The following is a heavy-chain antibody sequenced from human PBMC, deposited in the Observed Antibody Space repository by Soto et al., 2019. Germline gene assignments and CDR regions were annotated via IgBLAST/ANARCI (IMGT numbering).Heavy chain of an antibody. CDR1: GYSFTSYW. J-gene: IGHJ4*02. D-gene: IGHD4-17*01. CDR2: IDPSESYT. V-gene: IGHV5-10-1*01. CDR3: ARNYGDHYFDS. Sequence: PGESRKISCKGSGYSFTSYWIRWVRQMPGKGLEWMGRIDPSESYTNYSPSFQGHVTISADKSISTAYRQWSSLKASDTAMFYCARNYGDHYFDSWGQGTLDTVSS.